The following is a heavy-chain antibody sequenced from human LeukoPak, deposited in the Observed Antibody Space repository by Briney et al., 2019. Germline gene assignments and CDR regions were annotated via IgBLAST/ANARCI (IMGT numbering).Heavy chain of an antibody. CDR2: IDTDGSST. D-gene: IGHD2-2*01. CDR3: ATDLHQPPFPH. Sequence: GGSLRLSCAASGFTFSNFWMYWVRQAPGKGLVWVSRIDTDGSSTSYADSVKGRFTISRDNAKNTLYLQMNSLRAEDTAVYYCATDLHQPPFPHWGQGTLVTVSS. CDR1: GFTFSNFW. V-gene: IGHV3-74*01. J-gene: IGHJ1*01.